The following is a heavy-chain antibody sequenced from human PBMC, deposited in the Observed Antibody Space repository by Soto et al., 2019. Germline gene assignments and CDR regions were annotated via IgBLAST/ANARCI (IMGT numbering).Heavy chain of an antibody. CDR2: INHSGST. Sequence: SETLSLTCAVYGGSFSGYYWSWIRQPPGKGLEWIGEINHSGSTNYNPSLKSRVTISVDTSKNQFSLKLSSVTAADTAVYYCARGPVRRRPGIAAAGRTFQHWGQGTLVTVSS. CDR3: ARGPVRRRPGIAAAGRTFQH. V-gene: IGHV4-34*01. CDR1: GGSFSGYY. J-gene: IGHJ1*01. D-gene: IGHD6-13*01.